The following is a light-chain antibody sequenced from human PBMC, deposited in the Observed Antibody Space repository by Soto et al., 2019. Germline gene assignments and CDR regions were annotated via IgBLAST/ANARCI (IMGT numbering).Light chain of an antibody. CDR3: QETDSTPIT. Sequence: DIQMTQSPSSLSASVGERVTITCRASQPISKNLNWYQQRPGKPPNLLIYASSSLQRGVPPRCSGGGSGTEFTVTITSLRPEDFATYYCQETDSTPITFGQGTRLEIK. CDR1: QPISKN. J-gene: IGKJ5*01. CDR2: ASS. V-gene: IGKV1-39*01.